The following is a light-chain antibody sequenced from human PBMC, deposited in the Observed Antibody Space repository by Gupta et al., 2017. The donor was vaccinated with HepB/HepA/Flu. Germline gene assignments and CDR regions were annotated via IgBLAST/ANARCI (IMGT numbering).Light chain of an antibody. CDR1: SGHSSYA. CDR2: LNSDGSH. V-gene: IGLV4-69*01. CDR3: QTWGTGIHGV. Sequence: QLVLPQSPSASASLGPSVKLTCTLSSGHSSYAIAWHQQQPEKGPRYLMKLNSDGSHSKGDGIPDRFSGSSSGAERYLTISSLQSEDEADYYCQTWGTGIHGVFGGGTKLTVL. J-gene: IGLJ2*01.